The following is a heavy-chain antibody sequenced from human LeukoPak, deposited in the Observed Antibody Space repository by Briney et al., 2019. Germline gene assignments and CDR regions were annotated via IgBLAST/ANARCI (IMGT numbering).Heavy chain of an antibody. Sequence: SETLSLTCTVSGGSISSTSYYWGWIRQPPGKGLECIGTISYSGSTYYNPSLKSRLTMSVDTSKNQFSLKLSSVTAADTAVYYCARSILMPGYTSGWSQKSYYFDYWGQGTLVTVSS. D-gene: IGHD6-19*01. CDR3: ARSILMPGYTSGWSQKSYYFDY. CDR1: GGSISSTSYY. V-gene: IGHV4-39*01. J-gene: IGHJ4*02. CDR2: ISYSGST.